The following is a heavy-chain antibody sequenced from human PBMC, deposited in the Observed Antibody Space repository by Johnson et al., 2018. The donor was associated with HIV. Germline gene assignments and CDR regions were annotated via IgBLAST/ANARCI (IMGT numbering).Heavy chain of an antibody. CDR1: GFTFSSYA. D-gene: IGHD3-3*01. J-gene: IGHJ3*02. CDR3: ARYFGVVIYDAFDI. Sequence: VQLVESGGGLEQPGGSLRLSCAASGFTFSSYAMSWVRQVPGKGLEWVSGISWNGGSTGYADSVKGRFSISRDNAKNSLYLQMNSLRAEDTALYYCARYFGVVIYDAFDIWGQGTMVTVSS. CDR2: ISWNGGST. V-gene: IGHV3-20*04.